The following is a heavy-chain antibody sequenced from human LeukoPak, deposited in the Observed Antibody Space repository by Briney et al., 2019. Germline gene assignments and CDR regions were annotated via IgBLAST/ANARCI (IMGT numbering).Heavy chain of an antibody. Sequence: ASVKVSCKASGYSFINYIISWVRQAPGQGLEWMGWISAYSGNTKYAQNLQGRVTMTTDTSTSTAYMELRSLRSDDTAVYYCARDSYDRSDKGSNYNWFDPWGQGTLVTVSS. CDR1: GYSFINYI. J-gene: IGHJ5*02. V-gene: IGHV1-18*01. CDR2: ISAYSGNT. CDR3: ARDSYDRSDKGSNYNWFDP. D-gene: IGHD3-22*01.